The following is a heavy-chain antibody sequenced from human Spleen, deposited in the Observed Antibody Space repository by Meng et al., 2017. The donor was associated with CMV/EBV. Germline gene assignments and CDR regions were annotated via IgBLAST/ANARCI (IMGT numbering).Heavy chain of an antibody. D-gene: IGHD1-26*01. Sequence: GGSLRLSCAASGFSFSTYSMNWVRQAPGKGLEWVSSISSSSSYIYYADSVKGRFTISRDNAKNSLYLQMNSLRAEDTAVYYCARENYAGPSGSFDYWGQGALVTVSS. CDR2: ISSSSSYI. CDR1: GFSFSTYS. V-gene: IGHV3-21*01. J-gene: IGHJ4*02. CDR3: ARENYAGPSGSFDY.